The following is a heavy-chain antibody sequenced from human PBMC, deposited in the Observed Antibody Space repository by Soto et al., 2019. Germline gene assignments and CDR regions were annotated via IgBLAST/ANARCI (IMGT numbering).Heavy chain of an antibody. D-gene: IGHD3-3*01. CDR2: ISNSGDGT. V-gene: IGHV3-23*01. J-gene: IGHJ6*02. Sequence: GGSLRLSCAASGFTFSTYAMTWVRQAPGKGLEWVSLISNSGDGTYYADSVKGRFTVSRDNSQRTLNLQMNSLRAEDTAVYYCAKNGDFWSWGMDVWGQGTTVTVSS. CDR1: GFTFSTYA. CDR3: AKNGDFWSWGMDV.